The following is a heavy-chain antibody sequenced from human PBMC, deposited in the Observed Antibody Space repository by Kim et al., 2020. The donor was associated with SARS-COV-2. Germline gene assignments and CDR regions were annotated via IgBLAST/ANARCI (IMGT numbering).Heavy chain of an antibody. Sequence: YNPSLKSRVTISVDTSKNQFSLKLSSVTAADTAVYYCARLDSSSWNLFDYWGQGTLVTVSS. CDR3: ARLDSSSWNLFDY. D-gene: IGHD6-13*01. V-gene: IGHV4-61*07. J-gene: IGHJ4*02.